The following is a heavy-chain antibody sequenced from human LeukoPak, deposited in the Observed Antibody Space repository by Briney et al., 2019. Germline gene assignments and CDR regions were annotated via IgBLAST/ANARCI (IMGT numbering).Heavy chain of an antibody. D-gene: IGHD4-17*01. CDR1: GFPFSSYE. Sequence: GGSLRLSCAGSGFPFSSYEMNWLRQAPGKGLEWVSHIDSSGVTIYYGDSVKGRFTISRDNAKNSIYLQMDSLRVEDTAIYYCARDSVGDLLDYWGQGTPVTVSS. CDR2: IDSSGVTI. V-gene: IGHV3-48*03. CDR3: ARDSVGDLLDY. J-gene: IGHJ4*02.